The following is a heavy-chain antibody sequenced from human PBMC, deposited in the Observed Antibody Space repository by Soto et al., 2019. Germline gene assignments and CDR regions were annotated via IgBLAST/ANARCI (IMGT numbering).Heavy chain of an antibody. J-gene: IGHJ4*02. CDR3: ARVPFLEWLLWFDY. CDR1: GGSISSGGYY. D-gene: IGHD3-3*01. Sequence: PSETLSLTCFVSGGSISSGGYYWSWIRQHPGKGLEWIGYIYYSGSTYYNPSLKSRVTISVDTSKNQFSLKLSSVTAADTAVYYCARVPFLEWLLWFDYWGQGTLVTVSS. CDR2: IYYSGST. V-gene: IGHV4-31*03.